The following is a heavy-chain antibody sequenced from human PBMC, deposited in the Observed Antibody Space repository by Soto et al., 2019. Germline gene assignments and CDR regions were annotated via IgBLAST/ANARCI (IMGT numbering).Heavy chain of an antibody. J-gene: IGHJ6*02. Sequence: ASGLTFSTYAMSWVRQAPGKGVEWVSAIGGSGTGGRTYYADSVKGRFTIFRDNSKHPVYLQMNSVRADDTAVYYCGKSPGGLDGYNSDYYGMDVWGQGTTVTVSS. CDR3: GKSPGGLDGYNSDYYGMDV. CDR1: GLTFSTYA. V-gene: IGHV3-23*01. CDR2: IGGSGTGGRT. D-gene: IGHD5-12*01.